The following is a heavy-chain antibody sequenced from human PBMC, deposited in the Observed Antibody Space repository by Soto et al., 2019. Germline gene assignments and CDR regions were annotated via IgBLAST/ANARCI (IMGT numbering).Heavy chain of an antibody. CDR3: ARDRNWYFDL. CDR1: GFTFSSYA. Sequence: QVQLVESGGGVVQPGRSLRLSCAASGFTFSSYAMHWVRQAPGKGLEWVAVISYDGSNKYYADSVKGRFTISRDNSKKTLYLQMNSLRAEDTAVYYCARDRNWYFDLWGRGTLVTVSS. J-gene: IGHJ2*01. V-gene: IGHV3-30-3*01. CDR2: ISYDGSNK.